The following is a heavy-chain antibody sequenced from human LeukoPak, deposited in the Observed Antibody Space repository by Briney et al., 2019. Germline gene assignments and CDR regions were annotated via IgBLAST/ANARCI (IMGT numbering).Heavy chain of an antibody. D-gene: IGHD2-2*01. CDR2: ITGGGDST. Sequence: PGGSLRLSCAASGFTFVNYAMTWVRQAPGQGLECVSVITGGGDSTNYEDSVKGRFTISRDNSKNTLYLQMNSLRAEDTAVYYCARAMRGYQLLPDYWGQGTLV. J-gene: IGHJ4*02. CDR1: GFTFVNYA. CDR3: ARAMRGYQLLPDY. V-gene: IGHV3-23*01.